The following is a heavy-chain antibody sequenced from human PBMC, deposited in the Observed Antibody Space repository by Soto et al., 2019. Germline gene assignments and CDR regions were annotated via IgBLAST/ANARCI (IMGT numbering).Heavy chain of an antibody. J-gene: IGHJ4*02. CDR2: ITEDGSGT. CDR1: GFTFSSYP. D-gene: IGHD2-8*01. V-gene: IGHV3-74*01. Sequence: VGSVRLSCATSGFTFSSYPIHWVRQAPGKGPVWVSRITEDGSGTTYADSVKGRFTVTRDNAKNTMYLQMSGLGAEDTAVYHCVRGTNGWRGMDYWGQGTLVTVSS. CDR3: VRGTNGWRGMDY.